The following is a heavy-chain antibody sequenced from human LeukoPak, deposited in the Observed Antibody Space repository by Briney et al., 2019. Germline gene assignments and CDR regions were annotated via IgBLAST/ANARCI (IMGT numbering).Heavy chain of an antibody. V-gene: IGHV3-66*01. J-gene: IGHJ4*02. CDR1: GFTVSSNY. Sequence: PGGSLRLSCAASGFTVSSNYMSWVRQAPGKGLEWVSVIYSGGSTYYADSVKGRFTISRDNSKNTLYLQMNSLRAEDTAVYYCARVNFYYGSGSYSGYFDYWGQGTLVTVSS. CDR3: ARVNFYYGSGSYSGYFDY. D-gene: IGHD3-10*01. CDR2: IYSGGST.